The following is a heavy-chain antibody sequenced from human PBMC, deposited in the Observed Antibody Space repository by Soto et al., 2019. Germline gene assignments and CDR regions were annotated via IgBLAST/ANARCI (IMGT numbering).Heavy chain of an antibody. CDR1: GGSISSSGYY. D-gene: IGHD2-15*01. J-gene: IGHJ5*01. Sequence: QVQLQESGPGLVKPSQTLSLTCTVSGGSISSSGYYWSWIRQHPGKGLEWIGYIYYSGSTYYNPSLKSRVPISVDTSKNQVSLKLTSVTAADTAVYYCARGVGYCSAGNCYTDSWGQGTLVTVSS. CDR3: ARGVGYCSAGNCYTDS. V-gene: IGHV4-31*03. CDR2: IYYSGST.